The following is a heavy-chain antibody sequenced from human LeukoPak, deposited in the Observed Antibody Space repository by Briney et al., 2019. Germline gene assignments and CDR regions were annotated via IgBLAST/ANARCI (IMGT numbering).Heavy chain of an antibody. J-gene: IGHJ4*02. Sequence: GGSLRLSCAASGFTFDDYAMHWVRQAPGKGLEWVSLISGDGGSTYYADSVKGRFTISRDNSKNSLYLQMNSLRTEDTALYYCATPSYYGSGSYYFDYWGQGTLVTVSS. D-gene: IGHD3-10*01. CDR1: GFTFDDYA. CDR2: ISGDGGST. CDR3: ATPSYYGSGSYYFDY. V-gene: IGHV3-43*02.